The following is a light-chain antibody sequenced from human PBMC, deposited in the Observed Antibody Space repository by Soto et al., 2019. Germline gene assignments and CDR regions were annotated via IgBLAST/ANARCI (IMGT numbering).Light chain of an antibody. CDR1: QTISSW. Sequence: DIQLTQSPSTLSASVGDRVTITCRASQTISSWLAWYQQKPGKAPNLLIYKTSNLESGVPSRFSGSGSGTEFPLTISSLQPDDFGAYYCQYYNDYCWTFGQGTKVEIK. CDR3: QYYNDYCWT. CDR2: KTS. J-gene: IGKJ1*01. V-gene: IGKV1-5*03.